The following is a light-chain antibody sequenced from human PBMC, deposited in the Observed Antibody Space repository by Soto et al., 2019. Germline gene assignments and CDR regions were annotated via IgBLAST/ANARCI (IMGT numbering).Light chain of an antibody. CDR3: LQHYNYPQT. CDR2: GAS. J-gene: IGKJ1*01. Sequence: DLQITQSPSTLSAAVGARVTITCRASQSISSWLAWYQQKPGKAPKRLIYGASSLQRGVPSRCSGSGSGTEFTLTVSSLQPADFATYYCLQHYNYPQTFGPGTKVDIK. CDR1: QSISSW. V-gene: IGKV1-5*01.